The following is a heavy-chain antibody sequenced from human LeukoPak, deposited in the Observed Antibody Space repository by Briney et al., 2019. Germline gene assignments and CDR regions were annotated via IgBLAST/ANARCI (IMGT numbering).Heavy chain of an antibody. D-gene: IGHD3-10*01. Sequence: GGSLRLSCAASGFTFSSYAMHWVRQAPGKGLEWVAVISYDGSNKYYADSVKGRFTISRDNSKNTLYLQMNSLRAEDTAVYYCARESRGYGSGSYYFDFWGQGTLVTVSS. V-gene: IGHV3-30-3*01. CDR1: GFTFSSYA. CDR3: ARESRGYGSGSYYFDF. J-gene: IGHJ4*02. CDR2: ISYDGSNK.